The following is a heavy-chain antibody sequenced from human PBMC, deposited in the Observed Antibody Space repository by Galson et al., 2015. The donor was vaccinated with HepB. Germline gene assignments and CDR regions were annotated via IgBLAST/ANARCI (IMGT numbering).Heavy chain of an antibody. CDR1: GGSISSGNYY. V-gene: IGHV4-30-4*01. Sequence: LSLTCTVSGGSISSGNYYWSWIRQPPGKGLEWIGYIYYSGNTYYNPSLKSRLTISVDTSKNRFSLKVYSVTAADTAVYYCATNIVGVTIDAFDIWGHGTMVTVSS. J-gene: IGHJ3*02. CDR3: ATNIVGVTIDAFDI. CDR2: IYYSGNT. D-gene: IGHD1-26*01.